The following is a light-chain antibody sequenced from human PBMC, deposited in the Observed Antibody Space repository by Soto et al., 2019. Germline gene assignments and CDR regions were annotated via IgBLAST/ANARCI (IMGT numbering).Light chain of an antibody. V-gene: IGLV1-44*01. J-gene: IGLJ1*01. Sequence: QSVLTQPPSASGTPGQRVTISCSGSSSNIGINTVNWYQQVPGTAPKLLIYSNNQRSSGVPDRFSGSKSGTSGSLAISGLQAEDEADYYCSSYAGSDRPGVFGTGTKVTVL. CDR2: SNN. CDR1: SSNIGINT. CDR3: SSYAGSDRPGV.